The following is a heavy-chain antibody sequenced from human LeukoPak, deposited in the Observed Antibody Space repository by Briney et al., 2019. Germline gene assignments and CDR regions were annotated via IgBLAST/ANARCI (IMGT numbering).Heavy chain of an antibody. J-gene: IGHJ5*02. D-gene: IGHD2-15*01. CDR2: INAGNDNT. Sequence: SSVQVSCKASGYTFTSYAMHWVRQAPGQRLEWMGWINAGNDNTKYSQKFQGRVTITRETSASTAYMELSSLISEDTAVYYCARDLGYCTGGTCYPNWFDPWGQGTLVTVSS. CDR3: ARDLGYCTGGTCYPNWFDP. CDR1: GYTFTSYA. V-gene: IGHV1-3*01.